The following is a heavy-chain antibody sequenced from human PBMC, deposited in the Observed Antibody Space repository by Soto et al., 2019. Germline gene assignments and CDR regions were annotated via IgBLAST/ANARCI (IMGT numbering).Heavy chain of an antibody. Sequence: GGSLRHSCAASGLTFSNAWISWVRQATGKGLEWVGRIKSKTDGGTTDYAEPVKGRFAISRDDSNNMVYLQMNSLKIEDTAVYYCTTDSYSTILIVRFDYWGHGPLVTVSS. J-gene: IGHJ4*01. CDR2: IKSKTDGGTT. CDR3: TTDSYSTILIVRFDY. V-gene: IGHV3-15*07. CDR1: GLTFSNAW. D-gene: IGHD2-8*01.